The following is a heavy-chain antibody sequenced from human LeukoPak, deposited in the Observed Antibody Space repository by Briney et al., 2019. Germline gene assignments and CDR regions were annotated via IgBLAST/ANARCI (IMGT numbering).Heavy chain of an antibody. CDR1: GGSISSYY. Sequence: SETLSLTCAVSGGSISSYYWSWIRQPPGKGLECIGDIYYSGSTNYNPSLKSRVTISLDTSKNHFSLKLSSVTAADTAVYYCARLSYVAGTTGNYYFDYWGQGTLVTVSS. CDR2: IYYSGST. CDR3: ARLSYVAGTTGNYYFDY. J-gene: IGHJ4*02. V-gene: IGHV4-59*01. D-gene: IGHD6-19*01.